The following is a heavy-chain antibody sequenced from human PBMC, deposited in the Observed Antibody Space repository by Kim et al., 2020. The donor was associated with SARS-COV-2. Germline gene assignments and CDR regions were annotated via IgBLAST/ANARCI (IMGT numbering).Heavy chain of an antibody. V-gene: IGHV3-48*03. CDR3: ARVRDDSSGYYH. J-gene: IGHJ5*02. D-gene: IGHD3-22*01. CDR2: ISSSGSTI. CDR1: GFTFSSYE. Sequence: GGSLRLSCAASGFTFSSYEMNWVRQAPGKGLEWVSYISSSGSTIYYADSVKGRFTISRDNAKNSLYLQMNSLRAEDTAVYYCARVRDDSSGYYHWGQGTLVTVSS.